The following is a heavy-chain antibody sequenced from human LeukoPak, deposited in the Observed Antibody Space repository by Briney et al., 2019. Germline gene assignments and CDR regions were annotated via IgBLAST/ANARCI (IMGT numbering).Heavy chain of an antibody. CDR3: ARDAASGNNWFDP. J-gene: IGHJ5*02. V-gene: IGHV3-48*01. Sequence: GESLRLSCAASGFTFSSYSLNWVRQAPGKGLEWVSYISPSSSSTYYADSVKGRFTISRDNARNSLYLQMNSLSTEDTALYYCARDAASGNNWFDPWGQGTLVTVSS. D-gene: IGHD3-3*01. CDR2: ISPSSSST. CDR1: GFTFSSYS.